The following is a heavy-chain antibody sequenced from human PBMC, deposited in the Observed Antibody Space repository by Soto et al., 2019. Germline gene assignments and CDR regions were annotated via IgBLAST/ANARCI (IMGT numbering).Heavy chain of an antibody. CDR1: EFTFSSYH. V-gene: IGHV3-48*01. CDR3: ATAPWYDDPTG. CDR2: ISSSSSTI. Sequence: EVQLVETGGGLVQPGGSLRLSCAASEFTFSSYHMNWVRQAPGKGLEWVSYISSSSSTIHYADSVKGRFTISRDNAKNSLYLQMNSLRAEDTAVYYCATAPWYDDPTGWGQGTLVTVSS. J-gene: IGHJ4*02. D-gene: IGHD1-1*01.